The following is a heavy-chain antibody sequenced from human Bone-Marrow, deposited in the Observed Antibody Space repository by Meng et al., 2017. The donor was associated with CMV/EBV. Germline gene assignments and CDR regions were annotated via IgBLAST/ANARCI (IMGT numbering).Heavy chain of an antibody. Sequence: SGGSVSSGSDYWGWIRQPPGEGLEWIGYIYYSGSTNYSPSLKSRVTIPVDTSKNQFSLKRSSVTAADTAVYYCARSGAPGYWYFDLWGRGTLVTVSS. V-gene: IGHV4-61*01. D-gene: IGHD3-10*01. J-gene: IGHJ2*01. CDR3: ARSGAPGYWYFDL. CDR2: IYYSGST. CDR1: GGSVSSGSDY.